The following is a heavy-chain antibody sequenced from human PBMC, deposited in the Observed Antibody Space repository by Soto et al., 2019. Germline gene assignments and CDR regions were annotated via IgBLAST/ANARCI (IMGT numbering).Heavy chain of an antibody. V-gene: IGHV3-64D*08. CDR3: VKLSQSYSSSSPPYYYYGMDV. D-gene: IGHD6-6*01. CDR1: GFTFSSYA. CDR2: ISSNGGST. J-gene: IGHJ6*02. Sequence: GGSLRLPCSASGFTFSSYAMHWVRQAPGKGLEYVSAISSNGGSTYYADSVKGRFTISRDNSKNTLYLQMSSLRAEDTAVYYCVKLSQSYSSSSPPYYYYGMDVWGQGTTVTVSS.